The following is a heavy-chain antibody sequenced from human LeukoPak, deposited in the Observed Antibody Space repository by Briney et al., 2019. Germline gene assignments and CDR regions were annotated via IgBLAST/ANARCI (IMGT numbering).Heavy chain of an antibody. V-gene: IGHV3-74*01. Sequence: GGSLRLSCAASGFTFSSYWMQWVRQAPGKGPVWVSRINTDGRSTSYADSVKGRFTVSRDNAKNTLYVEMNSLRADDTAVYYCARGLRGPDYWGQGTLVTVSS. CDR1: GFTFSSYW. J-gene: IGHJ4*02. D-gene: IGHD3-10*01. CDR2: INTDGRST. CDR3: ARGLRGPDY.